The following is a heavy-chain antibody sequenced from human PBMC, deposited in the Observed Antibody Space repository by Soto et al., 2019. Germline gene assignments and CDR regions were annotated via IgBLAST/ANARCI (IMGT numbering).Heavy chain of an antibody. V-gene: IGHV1-69*13. Sequence: ASVKVSCKASGGTFSSCAISWVRQAPGQGLEWMGGIIPIFGTANYAQKFQGRVTITADESTSTAYMELSSLRSEDTAVYYCASWRSSGYANWFDPWGQGTLVTVSS. CDR3: ASWRSSGYANWFDP. D-gene: IGHD3-22*01. CDR1: GGTFSSCA. CDR2: IIPIFGTA. J-gene: IGHJ5*02.